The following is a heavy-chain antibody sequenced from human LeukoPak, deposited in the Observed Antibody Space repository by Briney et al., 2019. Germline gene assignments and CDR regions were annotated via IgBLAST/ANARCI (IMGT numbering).Heavy chain of an antibody. V-gene: IGHV1-18*01. J-gene: IGHJ3*02. CDR1: GYTFTSYG. D-gene: IGHD3-10*01. Sequence: ASVKVSCKASGYTFTSYGISWVRQAPGQGLEWMGWISAYNGNTNYAQKLQGRVTMTTDTSTSTAYTELRSLRSDDTAVYYCAREEEFQDAFDIWGQGTMVTVSS. CDR2: ISAYNGNT. CDR3: AREEEFQDAFDI.